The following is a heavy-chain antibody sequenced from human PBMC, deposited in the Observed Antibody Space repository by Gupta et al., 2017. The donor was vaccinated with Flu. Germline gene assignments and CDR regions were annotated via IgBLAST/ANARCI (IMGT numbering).Heavy chain of an antibody. CDR3: ATDNTGDDSAPFFDK. CDR2: IRSNFDGGTT. V-gene: IGHV3-15*01. Sequence: EGQLVESGGGLVKPGGSLRLSCAASGFTFFNAWMTWVRQAPGKGLEWVGRIRSNFDGGTTDYASPVKGRFAISRDDSANRLYLEMSSLKTEDTAVYYCATDNTGDDSAPFFDKWGQGTLVTVSS. J-gene: IGHJ4*02. CDR1: GFTFFNAW. D-gene: IGHD2-8*02.